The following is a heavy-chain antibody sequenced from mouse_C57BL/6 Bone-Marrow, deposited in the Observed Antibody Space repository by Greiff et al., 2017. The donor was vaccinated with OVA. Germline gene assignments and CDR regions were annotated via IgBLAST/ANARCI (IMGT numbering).Heavy chain of an antibody. CDR3: TRTYSNYVGTSFDY. Sequence: SGAELVRPGASVTLSCKASGYTFTDYEMHWVKQTPVHGLEWIGAIDPETGGTAYNQKFKGKAILTADKSSSTAYMELRSLTSEDSAVYYCTRTYSNYVGTSFDYWGQGTTLTVSS. J-gene: IGHJ2*01. CDR1: GYTFTDYE. CDR2: IDPETGGT. D-gene: IGHD2-5*01. V-gene: IGHV1-15*01.